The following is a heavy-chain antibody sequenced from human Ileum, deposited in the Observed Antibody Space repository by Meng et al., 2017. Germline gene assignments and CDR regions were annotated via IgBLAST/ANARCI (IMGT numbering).Heavy chain of an antibody. CDR3: ASGSGSLDY. CDR2: TYYRSKWYS. D-gene: IGHD3-3*01. CDR1: GDSVSSNIAD. Sequence: QGQLQHVGSGLVKPSQTPLIACVVSGDSVSSNIADWNWIRQSQLRGLEWLGRTYYRSKWYSEYAVSVKSRISITPDTSKNQFSLQMNSVTPEDTAVYYCASGSGSLDYWGPGTLVTVSS. J-gene: IGHJ4*02. V-gene: IGHV6-1*01.